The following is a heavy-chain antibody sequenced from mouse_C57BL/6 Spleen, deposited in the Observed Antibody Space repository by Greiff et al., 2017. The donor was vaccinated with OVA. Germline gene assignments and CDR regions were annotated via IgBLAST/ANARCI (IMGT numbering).Heavy chain of an antibody. V-gene: IGHV1-82*01. Sequence: VMLVESGPELVKPGASVKISCTASGYAFSSSWMNWVKQRPGQGLEWIGRIYPGDGDTNYNGKFKGKATLTADKSSSTAYMQLSSLTSEDSAVYFCARYDYERYFDVWGTGTTVTVSS. CDR1: GYAFSSSW. J-gene: IGHJ1*03. CDR2: IYPGDGDT. CDR3: ARYDYERYFDV. D-gene: IGHD2-4*01.